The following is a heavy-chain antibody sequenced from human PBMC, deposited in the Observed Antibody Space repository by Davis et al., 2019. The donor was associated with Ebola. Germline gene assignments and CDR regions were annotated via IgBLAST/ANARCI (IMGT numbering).Heavy chain of an antibody. Sequence: GESLKISCTASGFTFSSCAMSWVRQTPGKGLEWVSYINSGTTTIYYTDSVRGRFTISRDNAKNTLYLQMNSLRAEDTAVYYCLQDMIEEGLSSPHPDFQNWGQGTLVTVSS. CDR1: GFTFSSCA. CDR3: LQDMIEEGLSSPHPDFQN. V-gene: IGHV3-48*01. CDR2: INSGTTTI. J-gene: IGHJ1*01. D-gene: IGHD3-16*01.